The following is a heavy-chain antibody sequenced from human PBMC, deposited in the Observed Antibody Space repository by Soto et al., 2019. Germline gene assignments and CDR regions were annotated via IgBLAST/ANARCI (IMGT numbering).Heavy chain of an antibody. CDR3: AHRRPPSLDV. CDR1: GFSLSTNGVG. V-gene: IGHV2-5*02. Sequence: QITLKESGPTLVKPTQTLTLTCTFSGFSLSTNGVGVGWIRQPPGKALEWLALIYWDDDKRYSPSLRSRLTIXTDTPTNQVVLTMTNMDPVDTATYYCAHRRPPSLDVWGQGTTVTVSS. J-gene: IGHJ6*02. CDR2: IYWDDDK.